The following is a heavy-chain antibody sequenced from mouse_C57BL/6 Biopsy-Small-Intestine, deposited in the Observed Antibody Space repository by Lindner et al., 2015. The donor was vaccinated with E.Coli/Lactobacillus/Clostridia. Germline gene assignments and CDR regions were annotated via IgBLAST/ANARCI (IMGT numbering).Heavy chain of an antibody. CDR2: MSPNSGNT. Sequence: SVKVSCKASGYTLTSYDINWVRLATGQGLEWMGWMSPNSGNTGSAQRFQGRITMTWNSSINTAYMGLSSLRSEDTAVYYCARPHYDSSGYFRVTYYDYWGQGTLVTVSS. D-gene: IGHD2-10*01. CDR3: ARPHYDSSGYFRVTYYDY. CDR1: GYTLTSYD. V-gene: IGHV1-81*01. J-gene: IGHJ4*01.